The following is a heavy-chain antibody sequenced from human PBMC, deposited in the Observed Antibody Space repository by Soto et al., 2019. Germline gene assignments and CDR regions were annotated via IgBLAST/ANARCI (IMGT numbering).Heavy chain of an antibody. CDR1: GYIFTSFG. CDR2: VSTYNGNT. D-gene: IGHD3-10*01. J-gene: IGHJ4*02. CDR3: TRGAGQGSGSYD. Sequence: QVQLVQSGAEVKKPGASVKVSCKASGYIFTSFGITWVRQAPGQGLEWMGWVSTYNGNTKDAQKLQGRVTMSTDTSTSTAHMELRSLRSDDTAVYYCTRGAGQGSGSYDWGQGTLVTVSS. V-gene: IGHV1-18*01.